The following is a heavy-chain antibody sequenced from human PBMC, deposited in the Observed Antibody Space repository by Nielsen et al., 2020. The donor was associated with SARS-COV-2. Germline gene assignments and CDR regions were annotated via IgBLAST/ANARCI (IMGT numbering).Heavy chain of an antibody. CDR2: VYSSGST. CDR3: ARRWSNYDPFDY. Sequence: SETLSLTCTVSGGSINLYYWSWIRQPPGKGLEWIGHVYSSGSTDYNPSLKSRVTMSVDTFRNQFSLKLNSVTPADTAVYYCARRWSNYDPFDYGGQGSLVTVSS. J-gene: IGHJ4*02. CDR1: GGSINLYY. V-gene: IGHV4-59*01. D-gene: IGHD1-26*01.